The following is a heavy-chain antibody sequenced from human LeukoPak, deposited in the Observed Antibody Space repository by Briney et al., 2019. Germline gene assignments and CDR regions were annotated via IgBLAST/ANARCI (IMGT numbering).Heavy chain of an antibody. CDR3: ARDFGLGSSGWADY. J-gene: IGHJ4*02. CDR1: GFTFSSYG. D-gene: IGHD6-19*01. Sequence: GGSLRLSCAASGFTFSSYGMHWVRQAPGKGLEWVAVISYDGSNKYYADSVKGRFTISRDNSKNTLYLQMNSLRAEDTAVYYCARDFGLGSSGWADYWGQGTLVTVSS. CDR2: ISYDGSNK. V-gene: IGHV3-30*03.